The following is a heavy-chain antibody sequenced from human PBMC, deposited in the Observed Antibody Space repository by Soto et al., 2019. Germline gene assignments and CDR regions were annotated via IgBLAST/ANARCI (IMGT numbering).Heavy chain of an antibody. D-gene: IGHD3-22*01. CDR2: ISGSGIST. V-gene: IGHV3-23*01. CDR1: GFTFSSYA. J-gene: IGHJ4*02. Sequence: GGSLRLSCAASGFTFSSYAMGWVRQAPGKGLEWVSGISGSGISTYYADSVKGRFTISRDNSKNTLYLQMNSLRAEDTAVYYCAKNSESSAYSSFDYWGQGTLVTVSS. CDR3: AKNSESSAYSSFDY.